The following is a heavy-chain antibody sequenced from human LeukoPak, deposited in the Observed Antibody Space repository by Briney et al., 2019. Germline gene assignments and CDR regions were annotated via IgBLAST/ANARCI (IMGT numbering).Heavy chain of an antibody. D-gene: IGHD5-12*01. V-gene: IGHV4-39*01. J-gene: IGHJ4*02. CDR3: ASGYNGLDF. CDR1: GGSITRNTYY. CDR2: IYYSGST. Sequence: ASETLSLTXTVSGGSITRNTYYWGWICQPPGKGLQWIGSIYYSGSTYYNPSLKSRVTISVDTSKNQFSLKLSSVTAADTAVYYCASGYNGLDFWGQGTLVTVSS.